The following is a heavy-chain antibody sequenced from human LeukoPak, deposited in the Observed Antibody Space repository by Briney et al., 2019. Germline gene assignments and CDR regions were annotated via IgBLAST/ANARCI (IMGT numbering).Heavy chain of an antibody. CDR3: ARESRSPGAFDI. CDR2: IYHSGST. CDR1: GGSISSGGYS. J-gene: IGHJ3*02. D-gene: IGHD1-26*01. Sequence: SQTLSLTCAVSGGSISSGGYSWSWLRQPPGKGLEWIGYIYHSGSTYFNPSLKSRVTISVDRSKNQFSLKLSSVTAADTAVYYCARESRSPGAFDIWGQGTMVTVSS. V-gene: IGHV4-30-2*01.